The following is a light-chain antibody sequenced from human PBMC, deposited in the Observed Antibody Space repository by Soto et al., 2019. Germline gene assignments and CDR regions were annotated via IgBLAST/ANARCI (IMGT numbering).Light chain of an antibody. J-gene: IGKJ3*01. CDR3: QQYNNWPPFT. CDR2: GAS. CDR1: QSVSSN. V-gene: IGKV3-15*01. Sequence: EIVMTQSPATLAVSPGERAALSCRASQSVSSNFAWYQQKPGQAPRLLIYGASSRATGTPARFSGSGSGTEFTLTISSLQSEDFAVYYCQQYNNWPPFTFGPGTKVDIK.